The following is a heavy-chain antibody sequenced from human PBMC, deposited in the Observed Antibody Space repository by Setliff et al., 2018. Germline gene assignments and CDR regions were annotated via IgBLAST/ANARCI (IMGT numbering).Heavy chain of an antibody. V-gene: IGHV3-11*04. J-gene: IGHJ6*03. CDR2: ISTSGNTV. CDR1: GFPFSDFY. D-gene: IGHD3-10*01. Sequence: GGSLRLSCAASGFPFSDFYMNWIRQAPGKALEWVSYISTSGNTVDYADFAKGRFTISRDNARNSLYLQMNNLRAEDTAVYYCARDISVTMVREGGMDVWGKGTTVTLSS. CDR3: ARDISVTMVREGGMDV.